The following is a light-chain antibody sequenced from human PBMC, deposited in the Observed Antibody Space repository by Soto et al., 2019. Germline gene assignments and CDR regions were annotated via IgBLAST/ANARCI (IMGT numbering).Light chain of an antibody. Sequence: PVLTQSPSASASLGASVKLTCTLSSGHSSYAIAWHQQQPEKGPRYLMKVNSDGSHSKGDGIPDRFSGSSSGAERYLTISSLQSEDEADFYCQTWGTGSWVFGGGTKLTVL. J-gene: IGLJ3*02. CDR1: SGHSSYA. CDR2: VNSDGSH. CDR3: QTWGTGSWV. V-gene: IGLV4-69*01.